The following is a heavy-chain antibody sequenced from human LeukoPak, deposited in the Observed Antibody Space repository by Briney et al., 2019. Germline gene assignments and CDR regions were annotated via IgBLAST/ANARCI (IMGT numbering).Heavy chain of an antibody. CDR1: GGSISSGGYY. CDR3: ARSPRYYDILTGYRGGAFDI. CDR2: IYYSGST. V-gene: IGHV4-31*03. D-gene: IGHD3-9*01. J-gene: IGHJ3*02. Sequence: SETLSLTCTVSGGSISSGGYYWSWIRQHPGKGLEWIGYIYYSGSTYYNPSLKSRVTISVDTSKNQFSLKLSSVTAADTAVYYCARSPRYYDILTGYRGGAFDIWGQGTMVTVSS.